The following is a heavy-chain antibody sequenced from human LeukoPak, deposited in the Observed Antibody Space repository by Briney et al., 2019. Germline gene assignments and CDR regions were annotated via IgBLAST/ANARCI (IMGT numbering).Heavy chain of an antibody. D-gene: IGHD1-26*01. J-gene: IGHJ4*02. CDR3: ARDLGGIYFDY. CDR2: IHFSGST. Sequence: SETLSLTCTVSDASISGYYWSWVRQPPGKGLEWIGSIHFSGSTNYNPSLRSRVTISVDTSKNQLSLKLSSVTAADTAVYYCARDLGGIYFDYWGQGTLVTVSS. V-gene: IGHV4-59*01. CDR1: DASISGYY.